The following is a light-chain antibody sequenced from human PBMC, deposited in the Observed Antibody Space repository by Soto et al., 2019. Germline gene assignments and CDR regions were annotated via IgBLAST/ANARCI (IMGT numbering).Light chain of an antibody. J-gene: IGKJ3*01. CDR3: QQANSFPPT. CDR1: QGINNW. V-gene: IGKV1-12*01. Sequence: DTQMTERPSSSPASVVDRATTSRRASQGINNWLAWYQEKPGKAPKLLIYAASSLQSGVPSRFSGSGSGTEFTLTISSLQPEDFATYHCQQANSFPPTFGPGTKVDIK. CDR2: AAS.